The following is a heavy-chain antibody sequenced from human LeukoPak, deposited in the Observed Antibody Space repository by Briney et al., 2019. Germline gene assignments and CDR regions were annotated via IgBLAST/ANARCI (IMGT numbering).Heavy chain of an antibody. CDR1: GFTLSSYA. Sequence: GGSLRLSCAASGFTLSSYAMTWVRQAPGKGLEWVANIKQDGSEKYYVDSVKGRFTISRDNAKNSLYLQMNSLRAEDTAVYYCARPSMVRGLPNYWGQGTLVTVSS. V-gene: IGHV3-7*01. D-gene: IGHD5-18*01. CDR3: ARPSMVRGLPNY. CDR2: IKQDGSEK. J-gene: IGHJ4*02.